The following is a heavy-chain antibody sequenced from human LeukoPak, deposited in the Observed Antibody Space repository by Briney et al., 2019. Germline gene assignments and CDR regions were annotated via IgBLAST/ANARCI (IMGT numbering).Heavy chain of an antibody. CDR1: GYTFTSYD. CDR3: ARGDRCYSGSGLSWFHP. V-gene: IGHV1-8*01. J-gene: IGHJ5*02. CDR2: MNPNSANT. D-gene: IGHD3-10*01. Sequence: ASVKVSCKASGYTFTSYDINWVRQATGQGLEWMGWMNPNSANTGYAQKFQGRVTMTRNTSISTAYMELSSLRSEDTAVYYCARGDRCYSGSGLSWFHPWGQGTLVTVSS.